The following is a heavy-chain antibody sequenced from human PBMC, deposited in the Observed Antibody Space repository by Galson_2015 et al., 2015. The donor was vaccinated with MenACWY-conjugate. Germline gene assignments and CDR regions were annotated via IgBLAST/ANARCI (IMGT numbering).Heavy chain of an antibody. V-gene: IGHV4-38-2*01. D-gene: IGHD6-19*01. J-gene: IGHJ4*02. CDR2: IDHRGYT. CDR3: ARTGRMAVALSYFDS. CDR1: GFSISSGFY. Sequence: ETLSLTCSVSGFSISSGFYWGWIRQSPGKGLEWIGTIDHRGYTYENPSLTSRITISVDTSRNQFSLRLTSMTAADTAVFYCARTGRMAVALSYFDSWGQGTLVTVSA.